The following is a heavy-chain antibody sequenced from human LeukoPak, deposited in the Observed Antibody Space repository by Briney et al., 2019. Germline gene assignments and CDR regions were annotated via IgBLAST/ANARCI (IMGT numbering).Heavy chain of an antibody. CDR3: ARDLLTGYYGPFNWFDP. CDR1: GGSISSSSYY. CDR2: IYYSGST. V-gene: IGHV4-39*07. D-gene: IGHD3-10*01. J-gene: IGHJ5*02. Sequence: PSETLSLTCLVSGGSISSSSYYWGWIRQPPGKGREGIGSIYYSGSTYYNPSLKSRVTISVDTSKNQFSLKLSSVAAADTAVYYCARDLLTGYYGPFNWFDPWGQGTLVTVSS.